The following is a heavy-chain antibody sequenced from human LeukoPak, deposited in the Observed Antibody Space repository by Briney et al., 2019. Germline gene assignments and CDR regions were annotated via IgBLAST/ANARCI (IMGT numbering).Heavy chain of an antibody. CDR2: ISYDGSNK. Sequence: PGGSLRLSCAASGFTFSNYGMHWVRQAPGKGLEWVAVISYDGSNKYYADSVKGRFTISRDNSKNALYLQMNSLRAEDTAVYYCAKLALGGAIDYWGQGTLVTVSS. J-gene: IGHJ4*02. V-gene: IGHV3-30*12. CDR3: AKLALGGAIDY. CDR1: GFTFSNYG. D-gene: IGHD1-1*01.